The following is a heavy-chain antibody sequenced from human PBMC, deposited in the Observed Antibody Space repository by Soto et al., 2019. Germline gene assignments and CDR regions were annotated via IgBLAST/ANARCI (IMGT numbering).Heavy chain of an antibody. J-gene: IGHJ3*02. V-gene: IGHV3-48*02. CDR2: ISSSSSTI. CDR1: GFTFRSYS. CDR3: ARLMIGTGGKAFHI. D-gene: IGHD3-22*01. Sequence: PGGYLRLCCAAPGFTFRSYSMNWVRQAPGKGLEWISYISSSSSTISYGDSVKGRFAISRGNARNSLSLQMNSLRDEDTAVYYCARLMIGTGGKAFHIRGQGTMGTVS.